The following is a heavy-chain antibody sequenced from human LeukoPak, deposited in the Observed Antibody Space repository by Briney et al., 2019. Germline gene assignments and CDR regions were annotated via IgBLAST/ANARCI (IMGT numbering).Heavy chain of an antibody. D-gene: IGHD1-26*01. Sequence: GGSLRLSCAASGFTFSTYSMNWVRRAPGRGLEWVSSISSSSSYIYYADSVKGRFTISRDYAKNSLYLQMNSLRAEDTAVYYCARDGVAELMSALDYWGQGILVTVSS. CDR1: GFTFSTYS. CDR3: ARDGVAELMSALDY. CDR2: ISSSSSYI. J-gene: IGHJ4*02. V-gene: IGHV3-21*01.